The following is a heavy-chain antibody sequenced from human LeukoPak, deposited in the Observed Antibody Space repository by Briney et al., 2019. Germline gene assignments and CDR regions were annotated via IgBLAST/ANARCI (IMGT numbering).Heavy chain of an antibody. CDR1: GGSISSGGYS. Sequence: SQTLSLTCTVSGGSISSGGYSWSWIRQHPGKGLEWIGYIYYSGSTYYNPSLKSRVTISVDTSKNQFSLKLSSVTAADTAVYYCAETYYYDRRCAFDIWGQGTMVTVSS. V-gene: IGHV4-31*03. CDR3: AETYYYDRRCAFDI. J-gene: IGHJ3*02. CDR2: IYYSGST. D-gene: IGHD3-22*01.